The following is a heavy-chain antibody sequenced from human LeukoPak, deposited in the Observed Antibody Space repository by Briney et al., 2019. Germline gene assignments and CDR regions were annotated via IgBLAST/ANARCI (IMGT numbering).Heavy chain of an antibody. CDR2: ISRGGSTI. CDR3: ARAGGSVPPDY. D-gene: IGHD3-10*01. V-gene: IGHV3-48*04. CDR1: GFTFSGYS. J-gene: IGHJ4*02. Sequence: GGSLRLSCAASGFTFSGYSMNWVRQAPGKGLEWVSYISRGGSTIYYADSVKGRFTISRDNAKNSLYLQINGLRAEDTAVYYCARAGGSVPPDYWGQGTLVTVSS.